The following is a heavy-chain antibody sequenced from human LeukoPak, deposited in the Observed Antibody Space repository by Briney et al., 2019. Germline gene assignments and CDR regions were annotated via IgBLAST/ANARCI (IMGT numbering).Heavy chain of an antibody. CDR2: INVGNGNT. V-gene: IGHV1-3*01. Sequence: GASVRVSCKASGYTFTSYAMHWVRQAPGQRLEWMGWINVGNGNTKYSQKFQGRVTITRDTSASTAYMELSSLRSEDTAVYYCVRTSSDAFDIWGQGTMVTVSS. J-gene: IGHJ3*02. CDR3: VRTSSDAFDI. D-gene: IGHD2-15*01. CDR1: GYTFTSYA.